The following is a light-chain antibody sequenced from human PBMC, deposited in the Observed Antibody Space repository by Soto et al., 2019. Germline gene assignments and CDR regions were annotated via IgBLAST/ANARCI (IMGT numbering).Light chain of an antibody. V-gene: IGLV1-44*01. CDR2: SNN. CDR3: AAWDDSVNGPV. Sequence: QSVLTQPPSASGTPGQKVTISCSGSSSSIGGNSVSWYQHLPGAAPKLLIYSNNQRPSGVPDRFSGSKSGTSASLAISGLQSEDEADYYCAAWDDSVNGPVFGGGTKLTVL. J-gene: IGLJ3*02. CDR1: SSSIGGNS.